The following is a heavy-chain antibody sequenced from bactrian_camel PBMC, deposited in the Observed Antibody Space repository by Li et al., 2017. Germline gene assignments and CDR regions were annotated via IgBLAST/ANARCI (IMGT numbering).Heavy chain of an antibody. CDR1: GYTVSSYC. Sequence: VQLVESGGGSVQAGGSLRLSCAAASGYTVSSYCMGWFRQAPGKVREGVATIGADGGTSYADSVKGRFTISRDNAKNTLYLQMNGLLPEDTAMYYCAAGPALFRCGAWSASFGYWGQGTQVTVS. CDR2: IGADGGT. D-gene: IGHD1*01. V-gene: IGHV3S44*01. CDR3: AAGPALFRCGAWSASFGY. J-gene: IGHJ6*01.